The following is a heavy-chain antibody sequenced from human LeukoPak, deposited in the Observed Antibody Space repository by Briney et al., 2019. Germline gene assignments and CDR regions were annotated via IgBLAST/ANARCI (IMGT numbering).Heavy chain of an antibody. V-gene: IGHV4-34*01. CDR3: GRFPDVIRRPWDT. J-gene: IGHJ4*02. Sequence: SETLFLTCAVYGGSFSNHYWTWIRQTPGRGYEWIGESSHTGDITGYNPSLKGRATIFVDSSKKQFSLRVTSVTAADTGIYYCGRFPDVIRRPWDTGGPGIVVTVSS. CDR2: SSHTGDIT. D-gene: IGHD1-26*01. CDR1: GGSFSNHY.